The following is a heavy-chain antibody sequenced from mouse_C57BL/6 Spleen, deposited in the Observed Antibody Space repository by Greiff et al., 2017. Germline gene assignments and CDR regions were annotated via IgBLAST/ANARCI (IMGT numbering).Heavy chain of an antibody. D-gene: IGHD1-1*01. V-gene: IGHV1-64*01. J-gene: IGHJ2*01. CDR2: IHPNSGST. CDR1: GYTFTSYW. Sequence: QVQLQQPGAELVKPGASVKLSCKASGYTFTSYWMHWVKQRPGQGLEWIGMIHPNSGSTNYNEKSKGKATLTVNKSSSTAYMELRSLTSEDSAVYYCARNGITTVVATNWGQGTTLTVSS. CDR3: ARNGITTVVATN.